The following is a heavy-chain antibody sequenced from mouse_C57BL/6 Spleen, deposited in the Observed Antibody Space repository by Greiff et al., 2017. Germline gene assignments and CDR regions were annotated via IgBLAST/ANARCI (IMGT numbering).Heavy chain of an antibody. Sequence: QVQLQQSGAELARPGASVKLSCKASGYTFTSYGISWVKQRTGQGLEWIGEIYPRSGNTYYNEKFKGKATLTADKSSSTAYMELRSLTSEDSAVYFCARGDGNYGEFAYGGQGTLVTVSA. J-gene: IGHJ3*01. CDR2: IYPRSGNT. D-gene: IGHD2-1*01. V-gene: IGHV1-81*01. CDR1: GYTFTSYG. CDR3: ARGDGNYGEFAY.